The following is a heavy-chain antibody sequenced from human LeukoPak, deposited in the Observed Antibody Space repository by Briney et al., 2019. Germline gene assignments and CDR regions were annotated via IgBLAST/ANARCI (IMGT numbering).Heavy chain of an antibody. D-gene: IGHD5/OR15-5a*01. J-gene: IGHJ3*02. CDR3: AKGGSVTAPDDAFAI. CDR2: ISGNGGGT. CDR1: GFTFSSYA. V-gene: IGHV3-23*01. Sequence: GGSLRLSCAASGFTFSSYAMIWVRQAPGKGLEWVSVISGNGGGTYFADSVKGRFTISRDNSKNTLYLQINSLRAEDTAIYYCAKGGSVTAPDDAFAIWGQGTMVTVSS.